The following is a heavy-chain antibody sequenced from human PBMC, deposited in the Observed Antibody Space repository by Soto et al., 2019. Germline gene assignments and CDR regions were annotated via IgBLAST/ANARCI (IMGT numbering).Heavy chain of an antibody. J-gene: IGHJ4*02. CDR3: AREKYSGSYYYFDY. D-gene: IGHD1-26*01. CDR2: IYSGGST. CDR1: GFTVRSNY. V-gene: IGHV3-53*01. Sequence: GGSLRLSCAASGFTVRSNYMSWVRQAPGKGLEWVSVIYSGGSTYYADSVKGRFTISRDNSKNTLYLQMNSLRAEDTAVYYCAREKYSGSYYYFDYWGQGTLVTVSS.